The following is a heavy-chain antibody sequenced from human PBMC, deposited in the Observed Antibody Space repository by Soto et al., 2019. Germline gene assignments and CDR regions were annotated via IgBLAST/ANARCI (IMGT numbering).Heavy chain of an antibody. CDR2: ISGSGGRT. D-gene: IGHD2-15*01. V-gene: IGHV3-23*01. J-gene: IGHJ3*02. Sequence: EMQLLESGGGLVQPGGSLRLSCVASGFPFSSYAMSWVRQTPEKGLEWVSGISGSGGRTYYADSVKGRFTISGDNSNNTLSLQMHSLRGEDTAVYFCAKGGYYSLFDIWGQGTMVTVSA. CDR1: GFPFSSYA. CDR3: AKGGYYSLFDI.